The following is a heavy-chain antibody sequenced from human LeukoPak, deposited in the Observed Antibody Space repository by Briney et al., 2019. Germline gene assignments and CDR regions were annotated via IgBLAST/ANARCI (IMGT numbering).Heavy chain of an antibody. Sequence: GGSLRLSCAASGFTFSSYGMHWVRQAPGKGLEWVAFIRYDGSNKYYADSVKGRFTISRDNSKNTLYLQMNSLRAEDTAVYYCAKGAVLWFGEFDYWGQGTLVTVSS. CDR1: GFTFSSYG. D-gene: IGHD3-10*01. V-gene: IGHV3-30*02. CDR3: AKGAVLWFGEFDY. CDR2: IRYDGSNK. J-gene: IGHJ4*02.